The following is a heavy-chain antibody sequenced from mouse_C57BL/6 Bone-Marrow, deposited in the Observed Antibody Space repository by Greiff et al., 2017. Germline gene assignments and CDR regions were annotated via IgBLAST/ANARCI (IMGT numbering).Heavy chain of an antibody. CDR3: TTPLCNDEGY. V-gene: IGHV14-4*01. Sequence: EVQVVESGAELVRPGASVKLSCTASGFNIKDDYMPWVKQRPEQGLEWIGWIDPETGDTEYASKFQGKATITADTSSNTAYLQLSSLTSEDTAVYYCTTPLCNDEGYWGQGTTRTVSA. CDR1: GFNIKDDY. D-gene: IGHD6-5*01. CDR2: IDPETGDT. J-gene: IGHJ2*01.